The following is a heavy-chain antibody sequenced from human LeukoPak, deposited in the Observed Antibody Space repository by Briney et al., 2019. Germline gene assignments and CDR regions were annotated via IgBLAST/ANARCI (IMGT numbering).Heavy chain of an antibody. CDR3: IRLWFGEFI. Sequence: GGSLRLSCAASGFTFSNYDMSWVRQAPGKGLEWVGRMKSRTDGGTTDYAAPVKGRFTISRDDSKNTLYLQMNSLKTEDTAVYYCIRLWFGEFIWGQGTMVTVSS. CDR1: GFTFSNYD. CDR2: MKSRTDGGTT. J-gene: IGHJ3*02. D-gene: IGHD3-10*01. V-gene: IGHV3-15*01.